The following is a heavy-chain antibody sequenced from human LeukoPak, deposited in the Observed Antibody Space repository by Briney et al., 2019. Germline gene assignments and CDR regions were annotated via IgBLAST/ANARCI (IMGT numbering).Heavy chain of an antibody. CDR1: GFIFSSYG. CDR2: IWYVGSNK. J-gene: IGHJ4*02. D-gene: IGHD6-13*01. Sequence: PGGSLRLSCAASGFIFSSYGMHWVRQAPGKGLEWVAVIWYVGSNKYYADSVKGRFTISRDNSKNTLYLQMNSLRAEDTAVYYCARDRSSSWPIDYWGQGTLVTVSS. CDR3: ARDRSSSWPIDY. V-gene: IGHV3-33*01.